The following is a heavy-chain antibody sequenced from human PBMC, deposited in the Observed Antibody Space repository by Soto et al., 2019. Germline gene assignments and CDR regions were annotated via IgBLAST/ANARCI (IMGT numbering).Heavy chain of an antibody. CDR3: ARDGTSGGGIRYYYYYCMDV. CDR1: GGTFSSYA. CDR2: ISAYNGNT. Sequence: GASVKVSCKASGGTFSSYAISWVRQAPGQGLEWMGGISAYNGNTNYAQKLQGRVTITTDTSTSTAYMELRSLRSDDTAVYYCARDGTSGGGIRYYYYYCMDVWGQGTTVTVSS. D-gene: IGHD2-15*01. V-gene: IGHV1-18*01. J-gene: IGHJ6*02.